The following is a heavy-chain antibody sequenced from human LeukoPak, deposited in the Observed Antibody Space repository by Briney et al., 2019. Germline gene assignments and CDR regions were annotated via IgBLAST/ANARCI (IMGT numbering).Heavy chain of an antibody. Sequence: GGSLRLSCAASGFTFTNYPVFWVRLAPAKGLEWVSSISYDGTKQDYTDSVKGRFTISRDNSNNTVFLQMNSLRPEDTAVYYCARGVHALGYWGQGTPVIVSS. V-gene: IGHV3-30-3*01. J-gene: IGHJ4*02. D-gene: IGHD2-2*01. CDR2: ISYDGTKQ. CDR1: GFTFTNYP. CDR3: ARGVHALGY.